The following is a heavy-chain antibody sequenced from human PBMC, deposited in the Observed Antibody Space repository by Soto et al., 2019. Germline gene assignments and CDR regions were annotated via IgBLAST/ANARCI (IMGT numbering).Heavy chain of an antibody. J-gene: IGHJ6*01. Sequence: SQNLSLTCAISVYSVSSNSAAWNWIMQSPSRGLEWLGRTYYRSKLYNDYAVSVKSRITINPDTSKNQFSLQLNSVTPEDTAVYYCARGKEVPTQGGMEVWGQGTTVNVSS. CDR2: TYYRSKLYN. CDR1: VYSVSSNSAA. D-gene: IGHD3-10*01. V-gene: IGHV6-1*01. CDR3: ARGKEVPTQGGMEV.